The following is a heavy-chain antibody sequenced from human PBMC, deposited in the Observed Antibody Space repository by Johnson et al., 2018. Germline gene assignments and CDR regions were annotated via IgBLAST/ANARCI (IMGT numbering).Heavy chain of an antibody. Sequence: QLVQSGGGLVQPGRSLRLSCTASGFTFGDYAMSWFRQAPGKGLAWVGFIRSKAYGGTTEYAASVKGRFTISRDDSKRIAYLQLNRLKTEDTAVYYCTRCPSSGWYVDAFDIGGQGTMVTVYS. CDR3: TRCPSSGWYVDAFDI. V-gene: IGHV3-49*03. CDR2: IRSKAYGGTT. D-gene: IGHD6-19*01. CDR1: GFTFGDYA. J-gene: IGHJ3*02.